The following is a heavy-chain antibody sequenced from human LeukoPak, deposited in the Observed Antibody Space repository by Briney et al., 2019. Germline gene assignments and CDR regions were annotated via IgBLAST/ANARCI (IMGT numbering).Heavy chain of an antibody. CDR3: AKGIAAAGIIVYFDY. J-gene: IGHJ4*02. CDR1: GFTGFNFGNYA. V-gene: IGHV3-23*01. D-gene: IGHD6-13*01. Sequence: GGSLRLSCAASGFTGFNFGNYAMSWVRQAPGKGLEWVSAISGSGGSTYYADSVKGRFTISRDNSKNTLYLQMNSLRAEDTAVYYCAKGIAAAGIIVYFDYWGQGTLVTVSS. CDR2: ISGSGGST.